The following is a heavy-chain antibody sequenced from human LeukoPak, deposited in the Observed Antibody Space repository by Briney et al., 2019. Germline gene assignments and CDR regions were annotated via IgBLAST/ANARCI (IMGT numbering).Heavy chain of an antibody. CDR2: IKNKPDGGTT. D-gene: IGHD3-10*01. V-gene: IGHV3-15*01. J-gene: IGHJ4*02. Sequence: GGSLRLSCAASGFTFSHAWMSWVRQAPGNGLEWVGRIKNKPDGGTTDYAAPVQGRFTISRDDSKNTLSLQMNSLKAEDTAVYYCTVANYGSGSYPLGYWGQGTLVTVSS. CDR3: TVANYGSGSYPLGY. CDR1: GFTFSHAW.